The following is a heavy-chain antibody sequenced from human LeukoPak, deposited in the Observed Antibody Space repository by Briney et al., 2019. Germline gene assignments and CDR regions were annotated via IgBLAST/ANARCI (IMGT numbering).Heavy chain of an antibody. CDR1: GFTVSSNY. V-gene: IGHV3-21*01. D-gene: IGHD4-17*01. Sequence: GGSLRLSCAASGFTVSSNYMSWVRQAPGKGLEWVSSISSSSSYIYYADSVKGRFTISRDNAKNSLYLQMNSLRAEDTAVYYCARDYGDYFDYWGQGTLVTVSS. J-gene: IGHJ4*02. CDR2: ISSSSSYI. CDR3: ARDYGDYFDY.